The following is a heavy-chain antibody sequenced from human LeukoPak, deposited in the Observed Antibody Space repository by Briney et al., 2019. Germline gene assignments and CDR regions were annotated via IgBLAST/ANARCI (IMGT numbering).Heavy chain of an antibody. Sequence: GRSLRLSCAASGFTFSSYGMHWVRQAPGKGLEWVAVISYDGSNKYYADSVKGRFTISRDNSKNTLYLQMNSLRAEDTAVYYCAKGLSSGWYFMDVWGKGTTVTVSS. J-gene: IGHJ6*03. CDR1: GFTFSSYG. D-gene: IGHD6-19*01. CDR3: AKGLSSGWYFMDV. V-gene: IGHV3-30*18. CDR2: ISYDGSNK.